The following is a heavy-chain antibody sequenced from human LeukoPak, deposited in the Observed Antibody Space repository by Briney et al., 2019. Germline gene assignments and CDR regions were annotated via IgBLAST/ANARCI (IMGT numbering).Heavy chain of an antibody. J-gene: IGHJ4*02. CDR3: ARERQGGYSYGFSFDY. V-gene: IGHV4-4*07. D-gene: IGHD5-18*01. CDR1: GGSINSYY. Sequence: PSETLSLTCTVSGGSINSYYWNWIRQSAGKGLEWIGRIYIGGSTNYNPSLKSRVTMSLDASKNQVSVNLNSVTAADTAIYYCARERQGGYSYGFSFDYWGQGTLVTVSS. CDR2: IYIGGST.